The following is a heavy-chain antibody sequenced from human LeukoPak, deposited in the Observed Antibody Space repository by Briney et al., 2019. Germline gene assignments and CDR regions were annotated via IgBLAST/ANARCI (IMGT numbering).Heavy chain of an antibody. CDR3: ARVSPTRINWFDP. CDR2: IYRSGST. D-gene: IGHD2/OR15-2a*01. J-gene: IGHJ5*02. CDR1: GGSISSSNW. Sequence: PSETLSLTCAVSGGSISSSNWWSWVRQPPGKGLEWIGEIYRSGSTNYNPSLKSRVTISVDKSKNQFSLKLSSVTAADTAVYYCARVSPTRINWFDPWGQGTLVTVSS. V-gene: IGHV4-4*02.